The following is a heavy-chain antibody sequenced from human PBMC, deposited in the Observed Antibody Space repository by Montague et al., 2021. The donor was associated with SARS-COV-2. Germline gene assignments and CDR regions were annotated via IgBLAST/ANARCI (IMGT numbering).Heavy chain of an antibody. CDR3: ATYYDICTVYYIGAFDI. Sequence: SETLSLTCTVSGGSISSISYYWGWIRQPPGKGLEGIGSIYYSGSTYYNPSVQSRVTISVDTSKNQLSLKLSSVTASDTAVYYCATYYDICTVYYIGAFDIWGQGTMVTVSS. V-gene: IGHV4-39*01. D-gene: IGHD3-9*01. J-gene: IGHJ3*02. CDR1: GGSISSISYY. CDR2: IYYSGST.